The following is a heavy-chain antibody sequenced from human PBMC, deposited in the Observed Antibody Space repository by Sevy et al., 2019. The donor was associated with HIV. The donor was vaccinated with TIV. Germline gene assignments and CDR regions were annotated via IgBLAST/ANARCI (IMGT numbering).Heavy chain of an antibody. CDR3: AGDQVLFITYHYIWGSWSSFDY. Sequence: SETLSLTCAVSGGSISSSNWWSWVRQPPGKGLEWIGEIYHSGSTNYNPSLKSRVTISVDKSKNLFSLKLSSVTAADTAVYYCAGDQVLFITYHYIWGSWSSFDYWGQGTLVTVSS. V-gene: IGHV4-4*02. D-gene: IGHD3-16*01. J-gene: IGHJ4*02. CDR1: GGSISSSNW. CDR2: IYHSGST.